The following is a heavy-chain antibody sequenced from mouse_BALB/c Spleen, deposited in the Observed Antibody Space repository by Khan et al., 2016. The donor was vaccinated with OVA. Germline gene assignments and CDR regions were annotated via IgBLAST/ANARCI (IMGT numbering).Heavy chain of an antibody. CDR3: ARHYVMDY. CDR1: GYAFSSYW. CDR2: IYPGDGDT. V-gene: IGHV1-80*01. Sequence: QVQLKESGAELVRPGSSVKISCKASGYAFSSYWMNWVKQRPGQGLEWIGQIYPGDGDTNYNGKFKGKYTLTADKSSSTAYMQLSSLTSEDSAVYFCARHYVMDYWGQGTSVTVSS. J-gene: IGHJ4*01.